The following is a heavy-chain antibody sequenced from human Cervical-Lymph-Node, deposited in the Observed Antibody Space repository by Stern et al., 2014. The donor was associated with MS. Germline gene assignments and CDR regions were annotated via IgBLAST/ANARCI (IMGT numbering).Heavy chain of an antibody. Sequence: EVQLVQSGGGLVQPGGSLKLSCAASGILFSGASMHWVRQPSGKGLEWIGRIRIKTNGYTATYTASVKGRFTISRDDSKSTTYLQMNSLKTEDTAVYYCVSDGSGWRNWGQGTLVTVSS. J-gene: IGHJ4*02. D-gene: IGHD3-10*01. CDR3: VSDGSGWRN. CDR2: IRIKTNGYTA. V-gene: IGHV3-73*01. CDR1: GILFSGAS.